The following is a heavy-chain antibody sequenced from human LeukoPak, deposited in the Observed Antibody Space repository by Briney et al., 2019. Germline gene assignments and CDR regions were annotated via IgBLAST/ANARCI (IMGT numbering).Heavy chain of an antibody. CDR2: INHSGST. D-gene: IGHD3-10*01. V-gene: IGHV4-34*01. CDR3: ARDQITMVRGVITYYYYYYMDV. CDR1: GGSFSGYY. Sequence: SETLSLTCAVYGGSFSGYYWSWIRQPPGKGLEWIGEINHSGSTNYNPSLKSRVTISVDTSKNQFSLKVSSVTAADTAVYYCARDQITMVRGVITYYYYYYMDVWGKGTTVTVSS. J-gene: IGHJ6*03.